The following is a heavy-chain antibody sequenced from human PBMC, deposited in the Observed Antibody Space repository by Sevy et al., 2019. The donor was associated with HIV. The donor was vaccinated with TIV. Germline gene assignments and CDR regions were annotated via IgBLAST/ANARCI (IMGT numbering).Heavy chain of an antibody. V-gene: IGHV3-48*02. CDR3: ARGIVVVITTSIENFDN. J-gene: IGHJ4*02. Sequence: GGSLRLSCAASGFTFSSYSMNWVRQAPGKGLEWVSYISSSSSTIYYADSVKGRFTISRDNAKNSLYLQMNSLRDEDTAVYYCARGIVVVITTSIENFDNWGQGTLVTVSS. CDR1: GFTFSSYS. CDR2: ISSSSSTI. D-gene: IGHD3-22*01.